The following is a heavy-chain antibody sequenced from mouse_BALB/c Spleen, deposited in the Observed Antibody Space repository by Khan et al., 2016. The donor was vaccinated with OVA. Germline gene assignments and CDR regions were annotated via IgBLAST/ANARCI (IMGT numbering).Heavy chain of an antibody. D-gene: IGHD2-14*01. CDR2: IWGGGGT. J-gene: IGHJ4*01. V-gene: IGHV2-6-4*01. Sequence: VQLQESGPGLVAPSQSLSITCTVSGFSLSRYNIHWVRQPPGKGLQWLGMIWGGGGTDYNSPLKSRLSISKDNSKSQVILKMNSLQADDSAMYYCARAYYRYDGYYAMDYWGQGTSVTVSS. CDR3: ARAYYRYDGYYAMDY. CDR1: GFSLSRYN.